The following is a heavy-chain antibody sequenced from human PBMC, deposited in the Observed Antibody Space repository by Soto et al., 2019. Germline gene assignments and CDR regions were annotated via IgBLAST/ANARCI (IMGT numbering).Heavy chain of an antibody. D-gene: IGHD4-17*01. CDR1: GFTFSTYG. CDR3: AKPHPRTVNPGAFDI. J-gene: IGHJ3*02. CDR2: ISGSGGNT. V-gene: IGHV3-23*01. Sequence: EVQLLESGGGLLQPGGSLRLSCAASGFTFSTYGVSWVRQAPGKGLEWVSAISGSGGNTYYADSVKGRFTISRDNSKNTLYLQMNSLRAEDTAVYYCAKPHPRTVNPGAFDIWGQGKMVTVSS.